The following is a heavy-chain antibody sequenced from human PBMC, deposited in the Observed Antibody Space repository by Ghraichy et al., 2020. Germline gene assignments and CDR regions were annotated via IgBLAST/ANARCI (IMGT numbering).Heavy chain of an antibody. CDR1: GFTFGSNA. J-gene: IGHJ5*02. V-gene: IGHV3-23*01. CDR2: ISGSGGNR. CDR3: TRDPVYCSTSTCCAEGGWFDP. D-gene: IGHD2-2*01. Sequence: GGSLRLSCAASGFTFGSNAMSWVRQAPGTGLEWVSTISGSGGNRHYADSVKGRFTISRDNSKNTLDLHMSSLSAVDTAVYYCTRDPVYCSTSTCCAEGGWFDPWGQGALVTVSS.